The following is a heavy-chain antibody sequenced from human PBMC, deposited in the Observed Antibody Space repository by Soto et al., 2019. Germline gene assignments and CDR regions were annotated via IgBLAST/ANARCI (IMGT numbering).Heavy chain of an antibody. D-gene: IGHD3-10*01. V-gene: IGHV4-4*07. CDR2: IYSTGAT. Sequence: QVQLQESGPGLVKPSETLSLTCTVSGGSINSYYLSWIRQSAGKGLEWIGRIYSTGATNYNPALKSRVTMSVDTSKNQFSLRLTSVTAADTAVYYCAKAVGIRGVYNWFDPWGRGILVTVSS. CDR1: GGSINSYY. J-gene: IGHJ5*02. CDR3: AKAVGIRGVYNWFDP.